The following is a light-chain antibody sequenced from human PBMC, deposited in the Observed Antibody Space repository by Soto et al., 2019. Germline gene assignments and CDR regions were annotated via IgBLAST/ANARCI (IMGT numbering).Light chain of an antibody. CDR3: QRYGNSTT. V-gene: IGKV3-20*01. CDR2: GAS. CDR1: QSVSNNY. J-gene: IGKJ1*01. Sequence: EILMTQSPGTLYLSPGERATLSCRASQSVSNNYLAWYQPKPGKAPRLLIYGASNRATGIPDRLSGSGSGTDFTLTIRRLEPEDFAVYYCQRYGNSTTFGQGTKVDIK.